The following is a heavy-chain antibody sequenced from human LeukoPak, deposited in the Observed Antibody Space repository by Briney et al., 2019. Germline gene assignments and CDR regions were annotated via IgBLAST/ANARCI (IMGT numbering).Heavy chain of an antibody. CDR1: GFTFSNAW. V-gene: IGHV3-15*01. CDR2: IKSKTDGGTT. J-gene: IGHJ4*02. D-gene: IGHD6-19*01. Sequence: GGSLRLSCAASGFTFSNAWMSWVRQAPGKGLEWVGRIKSKTDGGTTDYAAPVKGRFTISRDDSKNTLYLQMNSLKTKDTAVYYCTTAHFSPYSGGWEDFDYWGQGTLVTVSS. CDR3: TTAHFSPYSGGWEDFDY.